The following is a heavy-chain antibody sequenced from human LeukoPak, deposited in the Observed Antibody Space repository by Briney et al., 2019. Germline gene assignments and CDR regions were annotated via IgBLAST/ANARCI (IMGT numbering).Heavy chain of an antibody. Sequence: QTGGSLRLSCAASGFTFRSYSMNWVRQAPGKGLEWVSAISGSGGSTYYADSVKGRFTISRDNSKNTLYLQMNSLRAEDTAVYYCAISLAVAAPPNDYWGQGTLVTVSS. CDR3: AISLAVAAPPNDY. J-gene: IGHJ4*02. CDR2: ISGSGGST. D-gene: IGHD6-19*01. CDR1: GFTFRSYS. V-gene: IGHV3-23*01.